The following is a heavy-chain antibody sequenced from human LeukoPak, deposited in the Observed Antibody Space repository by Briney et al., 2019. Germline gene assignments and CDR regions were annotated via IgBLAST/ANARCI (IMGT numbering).Heavy chain of an antibody. Sequence: KPSETLSLTCAVSGGSISSSSTNCWTRVRQPPGKGLEWIGEIYHSGATNYNPSLKSRVTMLLDKSKNQFSLKLNSVTAADTAVYYCARNGGNSDYDYWGQGTLVTVSA. D-gene: IGHD4-23*01. CDR3: ARNGGNSDYDY. CDR1: GGSISSSSTNC. CDR2: IYHSGAT. V-gene: IGHV4-4*02. J-gene: IGHJ4*02.